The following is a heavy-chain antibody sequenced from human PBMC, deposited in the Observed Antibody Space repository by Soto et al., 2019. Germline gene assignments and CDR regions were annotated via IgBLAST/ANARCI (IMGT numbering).Heavy chain of an antibody. V-gene: IGHV4-39*01. CDR3: ARQGVYGGRSEVGWFVH. D-gene: IGHD4-17*01. J-gene: IGHJ5*02. CDR1: GGSISSSSYY. CDR2: IYYSGST. Sequence: SETLSLTCTVSGGSISSSSYYWGCIRQPPGKGLEWIGSIYYSGSTYYNPSLKSRVTISVDTSKNQFSLKLSSVTAADTAVYYCARQGVYGGRSEVGWFVHWGQGILVTV.